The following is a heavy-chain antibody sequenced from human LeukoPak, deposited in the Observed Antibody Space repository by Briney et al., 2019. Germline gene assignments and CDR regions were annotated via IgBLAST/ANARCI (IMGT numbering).Heavy chain of an antibody. D-gene: IGHD5-18*01. CDR2: IYYSGST. CDR3: ARAHTAMGTFDY. Sequence: PSETLSLTCTVSGGSISSSSYYWGWIRQPPGKGLEWIGSIYYSGSTYYNPSLKSRVTISLDTSKNQFSLKLSSVTAADTAVYYCARAHTAMGTFDYWGQGTLVTVSS. J-gene: IGHJ4*02. CDR1: GGSISSSSYY. V-gene: IGHV4-39*01.